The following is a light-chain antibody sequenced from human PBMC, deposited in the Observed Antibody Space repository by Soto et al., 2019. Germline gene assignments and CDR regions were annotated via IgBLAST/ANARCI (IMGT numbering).Light chain of an antibody. CDR3: QQYYSPPLT. CDR1: QNVLYSSNNKNQ. V-gene: IGKV4-1*01. J-gene: IGKJ4*01. Sequence: DIVMTQSPDSLAVSLGERATINCKSSQNVLYSSNNKNQLAWYQQKPGQPPKLLIYRASTRESGFPDRFSGSGSGTDFILTISSLQAEDVAVYYCQQYYSPPLTFGGGTKVDIK. CDR2: RAS.